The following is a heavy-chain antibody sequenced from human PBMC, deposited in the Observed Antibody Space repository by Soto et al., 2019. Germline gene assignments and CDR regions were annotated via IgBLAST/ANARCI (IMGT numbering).Heavy chain of an antibody. CDR3: ARAASIAARLVDY. D-gene: IGHD6-6*01. V-gene: IGHV1-69*13. CDR1: GGTFSSYA. J-gene: IGHJ4*02. CDR2: IIPNFGTA. Sequence: ASVKVSCKASGGTFSSYAISWVRQAPGQGLEWMGGIIPNFGTANYAQKFQGRVTITADESTSTAYMELSSLRSEDTAVYYCARAASIAARLVDYWGQGTLVTVSS.